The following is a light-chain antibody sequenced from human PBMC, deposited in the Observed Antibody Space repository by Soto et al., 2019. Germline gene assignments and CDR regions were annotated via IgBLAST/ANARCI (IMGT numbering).Light chain of an antibody. Sequence: DIQLNQSRSTLSASVGDRVSLTCRASQSISAWLAWYQQKPGKAPNLLIYDVSTLDSGVPSRFSGSGSGTEFTLAISSLQPDDFATYYCQQYKAFGQGTKVDIK. CDR1: QSISAW. V-gene: IGKV1-5*01. J-gene: IGKJ1*01. CDR3: QQYKA. CDR2: DVS.